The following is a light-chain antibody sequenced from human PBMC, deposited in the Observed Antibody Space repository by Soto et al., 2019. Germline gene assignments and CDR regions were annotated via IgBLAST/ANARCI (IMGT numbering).Light chain of an antibody. CDR3: QQSYINPIT. CDR2: AAS. J-gene: IGKJ5*01. CDR1: QSITNY. V-gene: IGKV1-39*01. Sequence: IQMTQSPPSLPASVGDRVTITCRASQSITNYLHWYQQKPGKAPKLLISAASSLQSGVPSRFSGSGSGTDFTLTIISLQPEDFATYYCQQSYINPITFGQGTRLEIK.